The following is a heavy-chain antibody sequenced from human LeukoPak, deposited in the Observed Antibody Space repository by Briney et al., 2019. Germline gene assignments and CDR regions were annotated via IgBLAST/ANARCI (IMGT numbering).Heavy chain of an antibody. CDR1: GGSFSGYY. CDR2: INHSGST. CDR3: ARVFLAAAWGGDFDY. D-gene: IGHD6-25*01. Sequence: SETLSLTCAVYGGSFSGYYWSWIRQPPGKGLEWIGEINHSGSTNYNPSLKSRVTISVDTSKNQFSLKLSSVTAADTAVYYCARVFLAAAWGGDFDYWGQGTLVTVSS. V-gene: IGHV4-34*01. J-gene: IGHJ4*02.